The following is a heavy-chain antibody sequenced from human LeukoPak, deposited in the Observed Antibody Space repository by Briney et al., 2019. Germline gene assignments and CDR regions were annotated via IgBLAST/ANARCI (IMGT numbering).Heavy chain of an antibody. V-gene: IGHV3-21*01. CDR1: GFTFSSYS. D-gene: IGHD6-13*01. CDR3: ARGSIAAAGADY. Sequence: GGSLRLSCAASGFTFSSYSMNWVRQAPGKGLEWVSSISSSSSYIYYADSVKGRFTISRDSAKNSLYLQMNSLRAEDTAVYYCARGSIAAAGADYWGQGTLVTVSS. CDR2: ISSSSSYI. J-gene: IGHJ4*02.